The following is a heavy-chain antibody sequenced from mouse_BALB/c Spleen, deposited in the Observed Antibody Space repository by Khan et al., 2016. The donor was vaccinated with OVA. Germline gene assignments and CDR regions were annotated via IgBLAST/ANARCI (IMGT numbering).Heavy chain of an antibody. V-gene: IGHV2-2*02. CDR1: FLSLYKYS. J-gene: IGHJ3*01. D-gene: IGHD2-4*01. CDR2: IWSAGST. Sequence: VQLKQSGPGPVAPSTRLSIPFTVAFLSLYKYSIHWIRQSPGKGLEWLGVIWSAGSTDYNAAFISRLTITKDNSRSQVFFQVNSLQPNDTAIYYCARRGYDYGRGALFAYWGQGTLVTVSA. CDR3: ARRGYDYGRGALFAY.